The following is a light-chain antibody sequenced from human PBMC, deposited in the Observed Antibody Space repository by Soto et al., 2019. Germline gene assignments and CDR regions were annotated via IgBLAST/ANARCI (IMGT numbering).Light chain of an antibody. V-gene: IGLV3-25*03. Sequence: SYELTQPPSVSVSPGQTARITCSGDALPKQYAYWYQQKPGQAPVLVIYKDSERPSGIPERFSGPSSGTTVTLTISGVQAEDGDDYYCQSADSSGTYPVVFGGGTKLTVL. CDR2: KDS. J-gene: IGLJ2*01. CDR1: ALPKQY. CDR3: QSADSSGTYPVV.